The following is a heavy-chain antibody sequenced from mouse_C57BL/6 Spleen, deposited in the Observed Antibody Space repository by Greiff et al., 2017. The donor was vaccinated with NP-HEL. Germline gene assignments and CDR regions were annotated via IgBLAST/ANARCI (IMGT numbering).Heavy chain of an antibody. D-gene: IGHD1-1*01. CDR2: INPNNGGT. CDR3: AREDYYGSSGFAY. CDR1: GYTFTDYN. V-gene: IGHV1-18*01. Sequence: EVQLQQSGPELVKPGASVKISCKASGYTFTDYNMDWVKQSPGKSLEWIGDINPNNGGTIYNQKFKGKATLTVDKSSSTAYMELRSLTSEDTAVYYCAREDYYGSSGFAYWGQGTLVTVSA. J-gene: IGHJ3*01.